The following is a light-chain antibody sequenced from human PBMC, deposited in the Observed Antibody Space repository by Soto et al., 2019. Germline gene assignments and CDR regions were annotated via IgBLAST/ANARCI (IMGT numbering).Light chain of an antibody. J-gene: IGLJ2*01. V-gene: IGLV1-44*01. Sequence: QSVLTQPPSASATPGQRVAISCSGSSSNIGSYPVNWYQQLPGTAPKLLIHTATQRPSGVPDRFSGSKSGTSATLAISGLQSEDEADYYCSSYTSSDTLIFGGGTKLTVL. CDR2: TAT. CDR3: SSYTSSDTLI. CDR1: SSNIGSYP.